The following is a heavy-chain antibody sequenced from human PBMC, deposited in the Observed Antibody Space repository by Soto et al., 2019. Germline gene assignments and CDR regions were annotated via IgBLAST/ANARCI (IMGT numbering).Heavy chain of an antibody. D-gene: IGHD4-17*01. CDR2: INHSGST. V-gene: IGHV4-34*01. Sequence: SETLSLTCAVYGGSFSGYYWSWIRQPPGKGLEWIGEINHSGSTNYNPSLKSRVTISVDTSKNQFSLKLSSVTAADTAVYYCARGKTTVTTSYYYYMDVWGKGTTVTVSS. CDR1: GGSFSGYY. CDR3: ARGKTTVTTSYYYYMDV. J-gene: IGHJ6*03.